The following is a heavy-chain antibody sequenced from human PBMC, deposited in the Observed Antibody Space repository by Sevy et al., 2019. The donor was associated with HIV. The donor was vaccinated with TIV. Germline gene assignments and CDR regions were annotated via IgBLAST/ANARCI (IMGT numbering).Heavy chain of an antibody. CDR3: AKGVIPYYYYYGMDV. V-gene: IGHV3-30*18. CDR1: GFTFSSYG. J-gene: IGHJ6*02. Sequence: GESLKISCAASGFTFSSYGMHWVRQAPGKGLEWVAVISYDGSNKYYADSVKGRFTISRDNSKNTLYLQMNSLRAEDTAVYYCAKGVIPYYYYYGMDVWGQGTTVTVSS. D-gene: IGHD3-16*02. CDR2: ISYDGSNK.